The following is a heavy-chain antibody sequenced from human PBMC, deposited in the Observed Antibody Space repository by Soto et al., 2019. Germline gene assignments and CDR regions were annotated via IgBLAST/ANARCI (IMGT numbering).Heavy chain of an antibody. D-gene: IGHD3-9*01. V-gene: IGHV1-69*13. CDR1: GGTFSSYA. CDR3: ARDQSPYRDILTFYGMDV. J-gene: IGHJ6*02. Sequence: SVKVSCKASGGTFSSYAISWVRQAPGQGLEWMGGIVPIFGTANYAQKVQGRVTITADESTSTAYMELSSLRSEDTAVYYCARDQSPYRDILTFYGMDVWGQGTTVTVSS. CDR2: IVPIFGTA.